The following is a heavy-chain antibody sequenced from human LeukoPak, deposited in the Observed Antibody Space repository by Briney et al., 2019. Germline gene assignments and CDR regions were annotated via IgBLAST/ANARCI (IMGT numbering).Heavy chain of an antibody. CDR3: ARGPIVGATIFFDY. CDR2: IYYSGCT. V-gene: IGHV4-59*01. D-gene: IGHD1-26*01. CDR1: GGYISSYY. J-gene: IGHJ4*02. Sequence: SETLSLTCTVSGGYISSYYWSWIRQPPGTGQARIGYIYYSGCTTYTPSLKSRVTISVDTSKNHFSLKLSSVTAADTAVYYCARGPIVGATIFFDYWGQGTVVTVSS.